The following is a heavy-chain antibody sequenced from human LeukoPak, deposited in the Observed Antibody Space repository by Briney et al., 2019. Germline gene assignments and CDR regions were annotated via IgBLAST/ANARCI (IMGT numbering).Heavy chain of an antibody. CDR3: ARQHYYYGLDV. V-gene: IGHV4-39*01. CDR1: GGSITQTNY. CDR2: IYNSGST. J-gene: IGHJ6*02. Sequence: SETLSLTCDVSGGSITQTNYWTWIRQPPGKGLEWIGGIYNSGSTYYNPSLKSRVTISVDTSKNQFSLKLNSVTAADTAVYYCARQHYYYGLDVWGQGTTVTVSS.